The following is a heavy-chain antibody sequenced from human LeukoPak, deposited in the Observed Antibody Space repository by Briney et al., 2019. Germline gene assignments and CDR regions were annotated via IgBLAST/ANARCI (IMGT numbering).Heavy chain of an antibody. D-gene: IGHD2-15*01. V-gene: IGHV1-69*05. J-gene: IGHJ4*02. CDR3: ARDRQYCSGGSCYFDY. CDR1: GGTFNSYA. Sequence: ASVKVSCKASGGTFNSYAINWVRQAPGQGLEWVGRIIPIFGTPNYAQKFQGRVTITTDESTSTAYMDLTRLRSEDTAVYCCARDRQYCSGGSCYFDYWGQGTLVTVSS. CDR2: IIPIFGTP.